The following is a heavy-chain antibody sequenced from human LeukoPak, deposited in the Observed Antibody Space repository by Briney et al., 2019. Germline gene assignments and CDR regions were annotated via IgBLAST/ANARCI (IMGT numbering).Heavy chain of an antibody. CDR3: ARVGYGDYAWFDP. D-gene: IGHD4-17*01. CDR2: IYTSGST. CDR1: GGSISSGSYY. V-gene: IGHV4-61*02. Sequence: PSETLSLTCTVSGGSISSGSYYWSWIRQPAGKGLEWIGRIYTSGSTNYNPSLKSRVTIPVDTSKNQFSLKLSSVTAADTAVYYCARVGYGDYAWFDPWGQGTLVTVSS. J-gene: IGHJ5*02.